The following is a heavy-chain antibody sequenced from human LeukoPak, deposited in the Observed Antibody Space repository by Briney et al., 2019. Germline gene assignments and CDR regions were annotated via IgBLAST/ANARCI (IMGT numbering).Heavy chain of an antibody. Sequence: GGSLRLSCAASGFTFSSYWMSWVRQAPGKGLEWVANIKQDGSEKYYVDSVKGRFTISRDNAKNSLYLQMNSLRAEDTAVYYCARDGVLLWFGEPFDYWGQGTLVTVSS. CDR3: ARDGVLLWFGEPFDY. CDR2: IKQDGSEK. CDR1: GFTFSSYW. D-gene: IGHD3-10*01. J-gene: IGHJ4*02. V-gene: IGHV3-7*01.